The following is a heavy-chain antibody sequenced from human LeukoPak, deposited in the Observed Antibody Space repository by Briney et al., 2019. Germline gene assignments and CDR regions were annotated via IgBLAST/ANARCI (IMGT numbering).Heavy chain of an antibody. CDR3: ARAGRYCSGGSCYYIY. CDR1: GYTFTGYY. V-gene: IGHV1-2*06. D-gene: IGHD2-15*01. CDR2: INPNSGGT. J-gene: IGHJ4*02. Sequence: ASVKVSCKASGYTFTGYYMHWVRHAPGQGLEWMGRINPNSGGTNYAQKFQGRVTMTRDTSISTAYMELSRLRSDDTAVYYCARAGRYCSGGSCYYIYWGQGTMVTVSS.